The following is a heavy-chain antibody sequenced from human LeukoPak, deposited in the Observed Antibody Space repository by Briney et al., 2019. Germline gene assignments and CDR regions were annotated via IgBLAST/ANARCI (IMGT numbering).Heavy chain of an antibody. V-gene: IGHV4-31*03. CDR1: GGSISSGGYY. Sequence: SQTLSLTCTVSGGSISSGGYYWSWIRQHPGKGLEWIGYIYYSGSTYYNPSLKSRVTISVDTSKNQFSLKLSSVTAVDTAVYYCARAPVYYDILTGYRQYWFDPWGQGTLVTVSS. CDR3: ARAPVYYDILTGYRQYWFDP. J-gene: IGHJ5*02. CDR2: IYYSGST. D-gene: IGHD3-9*01.